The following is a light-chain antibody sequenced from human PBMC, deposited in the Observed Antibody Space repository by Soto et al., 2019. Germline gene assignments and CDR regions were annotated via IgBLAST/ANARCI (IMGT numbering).Light chain of an antibody. J-gene: IGLJ1*01. V-gene: IGLV2-14*01. Sequence: QSALAQPASVSGSPGQSITISCTGTSSDVGRFNFVSWFQQHPGKAPKLLIYDVSNWPSGASDRFSGSKSGNTASLTISGLEAEDEADYYCSSFTTRSTVVFGTGTKLTVL. CDR2: DVS. CDR1: SSDVGRFNF. CDR3: SSFTTRSTVV.